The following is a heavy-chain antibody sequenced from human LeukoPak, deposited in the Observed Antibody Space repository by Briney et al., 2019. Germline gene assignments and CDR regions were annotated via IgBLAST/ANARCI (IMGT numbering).Heavy chain of an antibody. Sequence: GGSLRLSCAASGFTFSNFAMSWVRQAPGKGLEWVSAISGGGGNTYNADSVKGRFTISRDNSKNALYLQMNSLRAEDTAVYYCAKPRSDYDWDPFDYWGQGTLVTVSS. CDR1: GFTFSNFA. V-gene: IGHV3-23*01. CDR2: ISGGGGNT. CDR3: AKPRSDYDWDPFDY. D-gene: IGHD5-12*01. J-gene: IGHJ4*02.